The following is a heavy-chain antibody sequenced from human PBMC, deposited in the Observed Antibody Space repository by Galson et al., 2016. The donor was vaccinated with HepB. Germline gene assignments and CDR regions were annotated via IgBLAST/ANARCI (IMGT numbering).Heavy chain of an antibody. CDR2: IYHSGTT. D-gene: IGHD1-1*01. CDR3: AKRPSKGTLDY. Sequence: TLSLTCSVSGAFISSGGYYWNWIRQHPGKGLEWIGSIYHSGTTYYKPSLKSRIIISVDLSENHFSLRLSSVTAADTAVYYCAKRPSKGTLDYWGQGTLVTVSS. CDR1: GAFISSGGYY. V-gene: IGHV4-31*03. J-gene: IGHJ4*02.